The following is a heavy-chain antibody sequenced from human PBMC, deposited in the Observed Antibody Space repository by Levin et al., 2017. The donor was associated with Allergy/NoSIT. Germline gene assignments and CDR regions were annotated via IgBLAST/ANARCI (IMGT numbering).Heavy chain of an antibody. CDR3: ARETPAGSTDY. CDR2: INSNGAST. Sequence: GGSLRLSCAASGFTFSSYTMHWVRQAPGKGLESVSAINSNGASTEYANSVKGRFTISRDNSKNTLYLQMGSLRVEDMAVYYCARETPAGSTDYWGQGTLVTVLS. J-gene: IGHJ4*02. CDR1: GFTFSSYT. V-gene: IGHV3-64*01.